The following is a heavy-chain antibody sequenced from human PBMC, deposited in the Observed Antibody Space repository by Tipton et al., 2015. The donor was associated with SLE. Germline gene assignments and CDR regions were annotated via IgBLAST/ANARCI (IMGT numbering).Heavy chain of an antibody. D-gene: IGHD4-11*01. CDR3: AREFLNPVTTVHYYFDL. CDR1: GASISTYY. V-gene: IGHV4-4*07. Sequence: TLSLTCTVSGASISTYYWSWIRQPAGKGLEWIGRVYNSGSTNYSPSLKSRVTMSVDTSKNQFSLKLISATAADTAVYYCAREFLNPVTTVHYYFDLWGRGTLVTVSS. CDR2: VYNSGST. J-gene: IGHJ2*01.